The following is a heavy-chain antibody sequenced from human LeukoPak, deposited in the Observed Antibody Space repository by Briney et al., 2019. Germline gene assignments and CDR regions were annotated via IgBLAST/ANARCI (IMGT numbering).Heavy chain of an antibody. Sequence: SETLSLTCAVYGGSFSGYYWSWIRQPPGKGLEWIGSIYHSGSTYYNPSLKSRVTISVDTSKNQFSLKLSSVTAADTAVYYCARAEPYYYDSSGYYPFDYWGQGTLVTVSS. V-gene: IGHV4-34*01. D-gene: IGHD3-22*01. CDR1: GGSFSGYY. CDR3: ARAEPYYYDSSGYYPFDY. J-gene: IGHJ4*02. CDR2: IYHSGST.